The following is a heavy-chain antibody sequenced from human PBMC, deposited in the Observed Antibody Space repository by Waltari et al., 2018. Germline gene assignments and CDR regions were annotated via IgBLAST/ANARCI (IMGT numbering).Heavy chain of an antibody. Sequence: EVRLLESGGGLVQPGGSLRLSCAASGFTFSSYAMTWVRQAPGKGLDWVSTIRDSGGSTYDADSGKGRFTISRDNSKITLYLQMSSLRVEDTAIYYCGKLDYDGNGFPNYFDHWGQGTLVTVSS. V-gene: IGHV3-23*01. CDR1: GFTFSSYA. CDR2: IRDSGGST. CDR3: GKLDYDGNGFPNYFDH. D-gene: IGHD3-22*01. J-gene: IGHJ4*02.